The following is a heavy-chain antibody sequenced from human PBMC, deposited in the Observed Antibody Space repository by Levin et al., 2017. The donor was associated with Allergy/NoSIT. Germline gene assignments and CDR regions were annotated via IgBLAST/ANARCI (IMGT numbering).Heavy chain of an antibody. CDR2: ISAYNGNT. CDR3: ARAATAMVLYYYYYMDV. D-gene: IGHD5-18*01. V-gene: IGHV1-18*01. CDR1: GYTFTSYG. Sequence: GESLKISCKASGYTFTSYGISWVRQAPGQGLEWMGWISAYNGNTNYAQKLQGRVTMTTDTSTSTAYMELRSLRSDDTAVYYCARAATAMVLYYYYYMDVWGKGTTVTVSS. J-gene: IGHJ6*03.